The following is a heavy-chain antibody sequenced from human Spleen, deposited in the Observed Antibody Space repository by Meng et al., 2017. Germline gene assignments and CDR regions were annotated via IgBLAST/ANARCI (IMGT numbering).Heavy chain of an antibody. CDR2: INAVSGTT. Sequence: SVKVSCKALGGIFSNYVIGWVRQAPGQGLEWMGGINAVSGTTNYAQKFQDRVTITSDESTSTVYMELTSLRSEDTAVYYCARSSVGYCSGGSCYSRYGMDVWGQGTTVTVSS. J-gene: IGHJ6*02. CDR3: ARSSVGYCSGGSCYSRYGMDV. CDR1: GGIFSNYV. D-gene: IGHD2-15*01. V-gene: IGHV1-69*13.